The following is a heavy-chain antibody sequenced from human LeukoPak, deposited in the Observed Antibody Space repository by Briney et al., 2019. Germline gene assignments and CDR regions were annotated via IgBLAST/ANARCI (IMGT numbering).Heavy chain of an antibody. V-gene: IGHV4-39*07. Sequence: SETLSLTCTVSGGSISSSSYYWVWIRQPPGKGLEWIGSIYYSGTTYYNPSLKSRVTISVDTSKNQFSLKLSSVTAADTAVYYCARLTNGVLDFDYWGQGTLVTVSS. CDR2: IYYSGTT. J-gene: IGHJ4*02. CDR3: ARLTNGVLDFDY. CDR1: GGSISSSSYY. D-gene: IGHD2-8*01.